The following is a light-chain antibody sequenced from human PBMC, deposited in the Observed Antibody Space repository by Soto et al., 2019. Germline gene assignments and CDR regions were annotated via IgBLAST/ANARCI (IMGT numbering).Light chain of an antibody. Sequence: EIVLTQSPATLSLSPGERATLSCRATENFRTFLAWYQQKAGQAPRLLIYDASNRATGIPDRFSGSGSGTDFTLTISNLEPEDSAVYYCQQRSIWPLTFGGGTKVDIK. V-gene: IGKV3-11*01. CDR2: DAS. J-gene: IGKJ4*01. CDR1: ENFRTF. CDR3: QQRSIWPLT.